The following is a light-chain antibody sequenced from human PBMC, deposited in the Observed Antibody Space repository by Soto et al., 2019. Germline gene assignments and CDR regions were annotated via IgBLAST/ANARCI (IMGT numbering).Light chain of an antibody. J-gene: IGKJ4*01. Sequence: EIVLTQSPATLSLSPGERATLSCRASQSVSNYLAWYQQKPGQAPRLLIHDASNRATGIPARFSGSGSGTDFTLTISSLEPEDFGVDYCQQRSNWPQITFGGGTKVEIK. CDR2: DAS. V-gene: IGKV3-11*01. CDR1: QSVSNY. CDR3: QQRSNWPQIT.